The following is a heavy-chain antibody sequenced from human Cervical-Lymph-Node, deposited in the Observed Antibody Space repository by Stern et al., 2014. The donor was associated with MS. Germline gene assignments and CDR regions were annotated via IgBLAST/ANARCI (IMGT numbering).Heavy chain of an antibody. CDR3: ARGNRAFYYGDAFDM. Sequence: QVQLLQPGPGLVKPSQTLSLTCTVSGGSLTSGGHYWTWIRQYPGKGLEWIGYIYHSGNTDYNPSLKSRVSISVDTSKHQFSLRLSSMTDADTAVYYCARGNRAFYYGDAFDMWGHGTMVTVSS. CDR1: GGSLTSGGHY. CDR2: IYHSGNT. V-gene: IGHV4-31*03. J-gene: IGHJ3*02. D-gene: IGHD3-22*01.